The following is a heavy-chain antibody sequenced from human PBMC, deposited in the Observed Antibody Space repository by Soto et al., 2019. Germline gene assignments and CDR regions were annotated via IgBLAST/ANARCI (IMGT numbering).Heavy chain of an antibody. D-gene: IGHD3-10*02. CDR1: GFTFSDYS. J-gene: IGHJ4*02. CDR3: ARDARNDLYYFRFDS. Sequence: GGSLRLSCVGSGFTFSDYSMNWVRQAPGKGLEWISYITGDGSPTVYADSVKGRFTISRDNAKKSVFLQMNSLRGEDTAVYYCARDARNDLYYFRFDSWGQGTPVTVSS. V-gene: IGHV3-48*01. CDR2: ITGDGSPT.